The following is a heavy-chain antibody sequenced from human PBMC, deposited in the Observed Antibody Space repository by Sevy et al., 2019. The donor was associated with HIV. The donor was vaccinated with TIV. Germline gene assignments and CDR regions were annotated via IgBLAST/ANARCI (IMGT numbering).Heavy chain of an antibody. CDR3: ARGRPDYYYGMDV. CDR1: GDSISSYY. V-gene: IGHV4-59*13. CDR2: IDYSGST. J-gene: IGHJ6*02. Sequence: SETLSLTCTVSGDSISSYYWSWIRQPPGKGLEWIGYIDYSGSTNFNPSLISRVTISKDTSKNQVSLKLTSVTAADTAVYYCARGRPDYYYGMDVWGQGTTVTVSS.